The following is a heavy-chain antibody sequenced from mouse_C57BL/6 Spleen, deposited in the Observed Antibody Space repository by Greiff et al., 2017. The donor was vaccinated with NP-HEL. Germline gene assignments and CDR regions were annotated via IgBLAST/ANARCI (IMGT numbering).Heavy chain of an antibody. CDR3: ARGIYYYGSSHWYFDV. CDR2: ISDGGSYT. Sequence: EVQLQESGGGLVKPGGSLKLSCAASGFTFSSYAMSWVRQTPEKRLEWVATISDGGSYTYYPDNVKGRFTISRDNAKNNLYLQMSHLKSEDTAMYYCARGIYYYGSSHWYFDVWGTGTTVTVSS. CDR1: GFTFSSYA. D-gene: IGHD1-1*01. J-gene: IGHJ1*03. V-gene: IGHV5-4*01.